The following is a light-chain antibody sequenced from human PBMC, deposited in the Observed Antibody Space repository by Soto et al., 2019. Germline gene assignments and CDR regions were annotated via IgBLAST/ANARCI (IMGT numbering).Light chain of an antibody. V-gene: IGLV1-40*01. CDR1: RSNIGAAYY. CDR3: QSYDGSLGGSIL. Sequence: QSVLAQPPSVSGAPGQKITISCTGTRSNIGAAYYVHWYQQFPGTAPKLLIYDSGNRPSGVPDRFSASRSGTSAYLVITGLQADDEAVYYCQSYDGSLGGSILFGGGTQLTVL. CDR2: DSG. J-gene: IGLJ7*01.